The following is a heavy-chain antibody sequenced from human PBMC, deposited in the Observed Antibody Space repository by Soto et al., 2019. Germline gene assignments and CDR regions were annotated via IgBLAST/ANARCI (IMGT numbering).Heavy chain of an antibody. D-gene: IGHD1-26*01. Sequence: QVQLVESRGGLVKPGGSLRLSCATSGFTFSDYYMSWVRQAPGKGLEWVSYISSSSTYTNYADSVKGRFTISRDNAKNSLYLQMNSLRAEDTAVYYCAGKQWEPSGNYYFDYWGQGTLVTVSS. J-gene: IGHJ4*02. V-gene: IGHV3-11*06. CDR1: GFTFSDYY. CDR3: AGKQWEPSGNYYFDY. CDR2: ISSSSTYT.